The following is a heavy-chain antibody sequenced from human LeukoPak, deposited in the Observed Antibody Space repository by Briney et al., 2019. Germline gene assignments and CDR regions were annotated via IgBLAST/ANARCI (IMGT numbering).Heavy chain of an antibody. D-gene: IGHD2-21*01. Sequence: GGSLRLSCAASGFTFNNAWMTLVRQAPGKGLEWIGRIKSKSDGGTTDYAAPVKGRFTFSRDDPKNTLYLQMSSLKTEDTAVYYCTIDRIHGGEDYWGRGTLVTVSS. V-gene: IGHV3-15*01. CDR3: TIDRIHGGEDY. CDR1: GFTFNNAW. J-gene: IGHJ4*02. CDR2: IKSKSDGGTT.